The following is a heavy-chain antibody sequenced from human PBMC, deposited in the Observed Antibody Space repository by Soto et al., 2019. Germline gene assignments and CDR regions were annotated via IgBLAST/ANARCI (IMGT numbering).Heavy chain of an antibody. CDR3: ARAPGGTHSYYYGMDV. D-gene: IGHD1-1*01. Sequence: GGSLRLSCAASGFTFSSYAMHWVRQAPGKGLEWVAVISYDGSNKYYADSVKGRFTISRDNSKNTLHLQMNSLRAEDTAVYYCARAPGGTHSYYYGMDVWGQGTTVTVSS. CDR1: GFTFSSYA. J-gene: IGHJ6*02. CDR2: ISYDGSNK. V-gene: IGHV3-30-3*01.